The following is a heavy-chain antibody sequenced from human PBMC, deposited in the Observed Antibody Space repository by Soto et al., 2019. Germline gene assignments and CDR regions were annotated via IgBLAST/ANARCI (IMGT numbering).Heavy chain of an antibody. V-gene: IGHV1-18*01. Sequence: ASVKVSCKASGYTFTEYGISWVRQAPGQGLEWMGWISAYNGNTNYAQKFQGRVTMTTDTSTSTAYMELWSLRSDDTAVYYCARDQLWIKFWYHYYYMDVWGKETTVTVS. J-gene: IGHJ6*03. D-gene: IGHD5-18*01. CDR3: ARDQLWIKFWYHYYYMDV. CDR1: GYTFTEYG. CDR2: ISAYNGNT.